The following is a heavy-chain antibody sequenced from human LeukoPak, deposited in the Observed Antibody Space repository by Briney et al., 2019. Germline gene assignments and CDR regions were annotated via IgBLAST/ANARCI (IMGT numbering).Heavy chain of an antibody. V-gene: IGHV3-30*18. Sequence: QPGRSLRLSCAASGSTFSSYGMHWVRQAPGKGLEWVAVISYDGSNKYYADSVKGRFTISRDNSKNTLYLQMNSLRAEDTAVYYCAKDRDWSGWYFDYWGQGTLVTVSS. CDR2: ISYDGSNK. D-gene: IGHD6-19*01. J-gene: IGHJ4*02. CDR3: AKDRDWSGWYFDY. CDR1: GSTFSSYG.